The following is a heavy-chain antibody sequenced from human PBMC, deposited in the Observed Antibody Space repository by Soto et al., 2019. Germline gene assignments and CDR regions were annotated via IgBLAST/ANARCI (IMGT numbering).Heavy chain of an antibody. CDR2: TYYRSKWYN. J-gene: IGHJ4*02. CDR3: ARDSAMVRGVPNSFDY. V-gene: IGHV6-1*01. CDR1: RDTVSGDSVV. D-gene: IGHD3-10*01. Sequence: PSQTLSLTCALSRDTVSGDSVVWNWIRQPPSRGLEWLGRTYYRSKWYNDYAVSVQSRITINPDTSRNQFSLQLNFVTPEDTAVYYCARDSAMVRGVPNSFDYWGQGTLVTVSS.